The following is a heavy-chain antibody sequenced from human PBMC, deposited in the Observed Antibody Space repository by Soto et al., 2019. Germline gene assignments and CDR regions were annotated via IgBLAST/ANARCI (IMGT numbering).Heavy chain of an antibody. V-gene: IGHV3-21*01. CDR3: ASWTYYYDSSGYLFDY. J-gene: IGHJ4*02. Sequence: SGFTFSSYSMNWVRQAPGKGLEWVSSISSSSSYIYYADSVKGRFTISRDNAKNSLYLQMNSLRAEDTAVYYCASWTYYYDSSGYLFDYWGQGTLVTVSS. CDR2: ISSSSSYI. D-gene: IGHD3-22*01. CDR1: GFTFSSYS.